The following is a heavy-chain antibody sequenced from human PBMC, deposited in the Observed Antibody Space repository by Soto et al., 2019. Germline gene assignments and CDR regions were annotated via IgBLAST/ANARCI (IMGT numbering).Heavy chain of an antibody. CDR2: ISQSGGST. D-gene: IGHD1-7*01. CDR3: ARETGTTPSYFDN. J-gene: IGHJ4*02. Sequence: EVQLLESGGGFVQPGGSLRVSCAASGFTFSNYAMSWVRQAPGKGLEWVSSISQSGGSTHYTDSVKGRFTIFRDNSKNTLHLHMNSPRAEDTAVYYCARETGTTPSYFDNWGQGTLVTVSS. V-gene: IGHV3-23*01. CDR1: GFTFSNYA.